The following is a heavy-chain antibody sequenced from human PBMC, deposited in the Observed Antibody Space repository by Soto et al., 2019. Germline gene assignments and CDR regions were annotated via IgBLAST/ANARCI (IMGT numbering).Heavy chain of an antibody. CDR3: ARAPSGSYPEFDY. J-gene: IGHJ4*02. CDR2: ITYDGSNQ. D-gene: IGHD1-26*01. Sequence: GGSLRLSCAASGFIFSSYTMHWVRQAPGKGLEWVGVITYDGSNQYYADSVKGRFTISRDNSRNMLSLQMNSLRPDDTAVYYCARAPSGSYPEFDYWGQGTLVTVSS. CDR1: GFIFSSYT. V-gene: IGHV3-30-3*01.